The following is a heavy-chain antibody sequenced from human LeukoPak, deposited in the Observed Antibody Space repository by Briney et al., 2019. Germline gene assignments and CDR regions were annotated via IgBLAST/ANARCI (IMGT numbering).Heavy chain of an antibody. CDR3: AKGGVREIEPLDY. D-gene: IGHD3-10*01. Sequence: ASVKVSCKASGYTFTSHYMHWVRQAPGQGLEWMGVINPGGGSTSYAQKFQGRIIMTRDMSTSTDYMELSSLRSEDTALYYCAKGGVREIEPLDYWGQGTLVTVSS. CDR2: INPGGGST. J-gene: IGHJ4*02. V-gene: IGHV1-46*01. CDR1: GYTFTSHY.